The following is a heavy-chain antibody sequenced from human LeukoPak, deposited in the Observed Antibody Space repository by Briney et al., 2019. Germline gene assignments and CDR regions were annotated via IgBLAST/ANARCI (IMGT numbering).Heavy chain of an antibody. CDR2: IYYSGST. V-gene: IGHV4-59*01. CDR1: GGSFSGYY. J-gene: IGHJ5*02. D-gene: IGHD3-10*01. Sequence: SETLSLTCAVYGGSFSGYYWSWIRQPPGKGLEWIGYIYYSGSTNYSPSLKSRVTISVDTSKNQFSLKLSSVTAADTAVYYCARRGDWFDPWGQGTLVTVSS. CDR3: ARRGDWFDP.